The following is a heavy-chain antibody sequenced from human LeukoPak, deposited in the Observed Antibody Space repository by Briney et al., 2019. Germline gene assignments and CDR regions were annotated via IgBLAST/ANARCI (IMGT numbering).Heavy chain of an antibody. Sequence: GGSLRLSCAASGFTFSSYSMNWVRQAPGKGLEWVSSISSSSSYIYYADSVEGRFTISRDNAKNSLYLQMNSLRAEDTAVYYCARDRSGSYWLDYWGQGTLVTVSS. V-gene: IGHV3-21*01. CDR2: ISSSSSYI. CDR3: ARDRSGSYWLDY. CDR1: GFTFSSYS. J-gene: IGHJ4*02. D-gene: IGHD3-10*01.